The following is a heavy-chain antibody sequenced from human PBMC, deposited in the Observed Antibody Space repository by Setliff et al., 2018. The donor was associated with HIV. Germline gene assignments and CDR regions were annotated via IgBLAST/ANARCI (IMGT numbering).Heavy chain of an antibody. Sequence: SGPTLVNPTQTLTLTCTFSGFSLSTRGVTVGWIRQPPGKALEWLALIYWDDDKRYSPSLKSRLTITKDTSKNQVVLRMTNMDPVDTATYYCAHILQATFSHFYYYFYMDVWGQGTTVTVSS. CDR3: AHILQATFSHFYYYFYMDV. V-gene: IGHV2-5*02. CDR1: GFSLSTRGVT. J-gene: IGHJ6*03. D-gene: IGHD3-3*02. CDR2: IYWDDDK.